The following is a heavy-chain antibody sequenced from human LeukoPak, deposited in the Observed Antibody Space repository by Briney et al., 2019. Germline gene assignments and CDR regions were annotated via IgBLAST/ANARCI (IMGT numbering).Heavy chain of an antibody. J-gene: IGHJ4*02. V-gene: IGHV3-30*02. CDR3: AKRYNWNDWGFDY. D-gene: IGHD1-20*01. CDR2: IRYDGSNE. Sequence: PGGSLRLSCAASGFTFSSYGMHWVRQAPGKGLEWVAFIRYDGSNEYYADSVKGRFTISRDNSKNTLYLQMNSLRAEDTAVYYCAKRYNWNDWGFDYWGQGTLVTVSS. CDR1: GFTFSSYG.